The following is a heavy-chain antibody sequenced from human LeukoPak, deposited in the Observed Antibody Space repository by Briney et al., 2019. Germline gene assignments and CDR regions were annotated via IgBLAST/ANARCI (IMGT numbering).Heavy chain of an antibody. D-gene: IGHD1-26*01. V-gene: IGHV4-61*05. CDR2: IYHTGST. CDR3: ARQGGNYDTYCGY. J-gene: IGHJ4*02. Sequence: SETLSLTCTVSGGSISSSSYYWSWIRQPPGKGLEWIGYIYHTGSTNYNPSLKSRVTISVDTSKNQFSLKLSSVTAADTAVYYCARQGGNYDTYCGYWGQGTLVTVSS. CDR1: GGSISSSSYY.